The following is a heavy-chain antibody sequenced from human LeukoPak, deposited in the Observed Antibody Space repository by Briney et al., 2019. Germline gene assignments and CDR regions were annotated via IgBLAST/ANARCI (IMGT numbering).Heavy chain of an antibody. CDR2: ITGSGDTT. CDR1: GFIFRNYA. Sequence: GGSLRLSCAASGFIFRNYAMSWVRQAPGKGLEWFSAITGSGDTTYYADSVKGRFTISRDNSKNTLYVEMNTLRAEDTAVYYCAKWGDYDILTGYYVSDFWGQGTLVTVSS. D-gene: IGHD3-9*01. CDR3: AKWGDYDILTGYYVSDF. V-gene: IGHV3-23*01. J-gene: IGHJ4*02.